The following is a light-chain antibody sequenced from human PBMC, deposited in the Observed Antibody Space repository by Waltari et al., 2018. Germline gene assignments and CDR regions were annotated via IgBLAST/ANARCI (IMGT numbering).Light chain of an antibody. Sequence: SYDLTQAPSVSVIPGQTAAITCSGDGLGNKYSCWYQQKPGQSPALVIYQDTKRPSGISERFSGSNSGNTATLTISGAQAIDEADYYCQVWDNNGVIFGGGTKLTVL. CDR2: QDT. CDR3: QVWDNNGVI. V-gene: IGLV3-1*01. CDR1: GLGNKY. J-gene: IGLJ2*01.